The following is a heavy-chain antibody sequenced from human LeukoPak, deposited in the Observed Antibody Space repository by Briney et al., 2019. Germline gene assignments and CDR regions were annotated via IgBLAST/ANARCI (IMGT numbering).Heavy chain of an antibody. CDR2: IYYSGST. CDR3: ARHVYGSGSYREDYFDY. V-gene: IGHV4-59*08. CDR1: GGYISSYY. D-gene: IGHD3-10*01. J-gene: IGHJ4*02. Sequence: PSETLSLTCTVSGGYISSYYWSWIRQPPGKGLEWIGYIYYSGSTNYNPSLRSRVTISVDTSKNQFSLKLSSVTAADTAVYYCARHVYGSGSYREDYFDYWGQGTLVTVSS.